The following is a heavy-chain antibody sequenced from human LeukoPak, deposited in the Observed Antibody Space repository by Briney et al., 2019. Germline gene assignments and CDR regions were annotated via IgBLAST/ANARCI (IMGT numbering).Heavy chain of an antibody. CDR3: ARMTVSGRDNWFDP. Sequence: SETLSLTCTVSRGSINNYFWSWIRQPPGKGLEWIGFIYYSGSTKYNPSLKSRVTMSVDMSKNQFSLKLTSVTAADTAVYYCARMTVSGRDNWFDPWGQGTLVTVSS. D-gene: IGHD6-19*01. V-gene: IGHV4-59*01. CDR1: RGSINNYF. J-gene: IGHJ5*02. CDR2: IYYSGST.